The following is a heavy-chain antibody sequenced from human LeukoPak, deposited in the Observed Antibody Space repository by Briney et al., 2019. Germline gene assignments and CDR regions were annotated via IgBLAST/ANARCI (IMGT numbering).Heavy chain of an antibody. CDR3: ARDLWGTSGYRFDY. CDR2: ISSTSGTI. V-gene: IGHV3-48*02. Sequence: PGGSLRLSCAASGFTFSSYVMNWVRQAPGQGLEWVSYISSTSGTIYYADSVKGRFTISRDNAKTSLFLQMDSLRDEDTAVYYCARDLWGTSGYRFDYWGQGTLVTVSS. D-gene: IGHD3-22*01. J-gene: IGHJ4*02. CDR1: GFTFSSYV.